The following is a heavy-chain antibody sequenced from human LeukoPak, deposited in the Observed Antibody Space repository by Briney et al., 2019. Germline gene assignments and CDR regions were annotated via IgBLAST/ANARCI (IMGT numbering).Heavy chain of an antibody. CDR3: ARAVYYDFWSGYAFDI. D-gene: IGHD3-3*01. J-gene: IGHJ3*02. V-gene: IGHV1-2*02. CDR2: INPNSGGT. CDR1: GYTFTGYY. Sequence: ASVKVSCKASGYTFTGYYMHWVRQAPGQGLEWMGWINPNSGGTNYAQKFQGRVTMTRDTSISTAYMELSRLRSDDTAVYYCARAVYYDFWSGYAFDIWGQGTMVTVSS.